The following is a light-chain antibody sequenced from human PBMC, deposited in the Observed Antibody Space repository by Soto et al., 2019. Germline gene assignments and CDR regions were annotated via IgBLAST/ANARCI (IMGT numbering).Light chain of an antibody. Sequence: QSVLTQPASVSGSPGQSITISCTGTSSDVGSYNLVSWYQQHPGKAPKLMIYEVSKWPSGISNRFSGSKSGNTASLTISGLQAEDEGDYYCCSYAGSHYVFGTGTKVTVL. J-gene: IGLJ1*01. V-gene: IGLV2-23*02. CDR3: CSYAGSHYV. CDR2: EVS. CDR1: SSDVGSYNL.